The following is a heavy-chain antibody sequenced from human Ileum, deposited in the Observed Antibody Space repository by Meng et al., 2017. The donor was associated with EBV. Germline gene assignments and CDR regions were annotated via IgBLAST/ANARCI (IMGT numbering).Heavy chain of an antibody. CDR3: ARVGQWLPIDY. D-gene: IGHD6-19*01. J-gene: IGHJ4*02. Sequence: PKASGPGEVKPWVTLALTRAFSGGSLSVSNWCSWARHPPGKGLEGIGEIYHSGSTNYNPSLKSRVTISVDKSKNQFSLNLRSVTAADTAVYYCARVGQWLPIDYWGQGTLVTVSS. V-gene: IGHV4-4*02. CDR2: IYHSGST. CDR1: GGSLSVSNW.